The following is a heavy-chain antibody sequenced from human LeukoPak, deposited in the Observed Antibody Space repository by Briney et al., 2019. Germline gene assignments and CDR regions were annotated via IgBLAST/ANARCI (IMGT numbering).Heavy chain of an antibody. CDR3: AKDLSTEYGSANWFDP. CDR1: GFTFSSYA. J-gene: IGHJ5*02. Sequence: PGGSLRLSCAASGFTFSSYAMSWVRQAPGKGLEWVSAISGSGGSTYYADSVKGRFTISRDNSKNTLYLQMNSLRAEDTAVYYCAKDLSTEYGSANWFDPWGQGTLVTVSS. V-gene: IGHV3-23*01. D-gene: IGHD3-10*01. CDR2: ISGSGGST.